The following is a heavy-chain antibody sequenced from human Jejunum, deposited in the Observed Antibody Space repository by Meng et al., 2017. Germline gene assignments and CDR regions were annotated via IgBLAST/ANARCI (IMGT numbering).Heavy chain of an antibody. V-gene: IGHV1-69*06. CDR3: ARDEPDILTGYEAY. CDR2: IIPIYGTA. J-gene: IGHJ4*02. CDR1: GGTFSRYG. D-gene: IGHD3-9*01. Sequence: QVQLGQSETEVKKPGSSVKISCKASGGTFSRYGITWVRQAPGQGLEWMGGIIPIYGTANYAQKFQGRVTVTADKATNTAYMELSSLRSEDTAIYYCARDEPDILTGYEAYWGQGTLVTVSS.